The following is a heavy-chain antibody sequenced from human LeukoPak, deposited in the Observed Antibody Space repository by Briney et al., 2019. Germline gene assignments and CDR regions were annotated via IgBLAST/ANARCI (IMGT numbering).Heavy chain of an antibody. J-gene: IGHJ4*02. D-gene: IGHD3-22*01. CDR1: GFTFSNAW. V-gene: IGHV3-15*01. Sequence: PGGSLRLSCAASGFTFSNAWMSWVRQAPGKGLEWVGRIKSKTDGGTTDYAAPVKGRFTISRDDSKNTLYLQMNSLKTEDTAVYYCTTAGLYDSSGYPGYFDYWGQGTLVTVSS. CDR2: IKSKTDGGTT. CDR3: TTAGLYDSSGYPGYFDY.